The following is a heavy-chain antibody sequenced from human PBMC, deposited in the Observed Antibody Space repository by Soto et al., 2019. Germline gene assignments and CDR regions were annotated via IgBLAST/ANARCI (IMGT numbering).Heavy chain of an antibody. Sequence: EVQLVESGGGLIQPGGCLRFSCAASGVTVTSNYMSWVRQAPGKGLEWVSVIYSGGSTYYADSVKGRFTISRDNSKNTLYLQMNSLRAEDTAVYYCARDLRTLYGMDVWGQGTTVTVSS. CDR1: GVTVTSNY. V-gene: IGHV3-53*01. CDR2: IYSGGST. J-gene: IGHJ6*02. CDR3: ARDLRTLYGMDV.